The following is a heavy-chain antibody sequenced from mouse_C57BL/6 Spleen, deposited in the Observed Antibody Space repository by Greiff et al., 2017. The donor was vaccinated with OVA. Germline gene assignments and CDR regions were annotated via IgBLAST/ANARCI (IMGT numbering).Heavy chain of an antibody. Sequence: EVKLMESGGGLVKPGGSLKLSCAASGFTFSDYGMHWVRQAPEKGLEWVAYLSSGSSTIYYADTVKGRFTISRDNAKNTLFLQMTSLRAEETAMYYCARTSYYSNYEGYFDVWGTGTTVTVSS. CDR2: LSSGSSTI. CDR1: GFTFSDYG. D-gene: IGHD2-5*01. J-gene: IGHJ1*03. CDR3: ARTSYYSNYEGYFDV. V-gene: IGHV5-17*01.